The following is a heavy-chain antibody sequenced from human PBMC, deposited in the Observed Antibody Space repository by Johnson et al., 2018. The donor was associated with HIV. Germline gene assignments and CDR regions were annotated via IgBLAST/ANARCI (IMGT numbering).Heavy chain of an antibody. J-gene: IGHJ3*02. CDR3: ARVAVLWFRDTNAFDI. CDR1: GFTFSSYD. Sequence: QVQLMESGGGVVQPGGSLRLSCAASGFTFSSYDIHWVRQAPGKGPEWVALIRYDGSNEYYADSVKGRFTPSRDNSKDTLYLQMNSLIAEDTAVYYCARVAVLWFRDTNAFDIWGQGTMVTVSS. V-gene: IGHV3-30*02. CDR2: IRYDGSNE. D-gene: IGHD3-10*01.